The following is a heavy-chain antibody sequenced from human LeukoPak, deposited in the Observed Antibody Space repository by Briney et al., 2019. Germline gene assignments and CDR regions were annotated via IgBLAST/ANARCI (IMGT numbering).Heavy chain of an antibody. D-gene: IGHD3-22*01. Sequence: SVKVSCKASGGTFNSYAISWVRRAPGQGLEWMGRIIPILGIANYAQKFQGRVTITADKSTSTAYMELTSLRSDDTAVYSCAREGFYYDSSGRSLDSWGQGTLVTVSS. J-gene: IGHJ4*02. CDR2: IIPILGIA. CDR1: GGTFNSYA. CDR3: AREGFYYDSSGRSLDS. V-gene: IGHV1-69*04.